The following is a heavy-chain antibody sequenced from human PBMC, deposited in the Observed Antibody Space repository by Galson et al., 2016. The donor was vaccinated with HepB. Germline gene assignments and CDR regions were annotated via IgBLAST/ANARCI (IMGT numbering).Heavy chain of an antibody. Sequence: PALVKPTQTLTLTCTFSGFSLSTNGVGVGWVRRSPGKALEWLAPIYWTDNKRYSPSLNDRLTITKDTSKNQVVLTMTNMDPVDTATYYCVRRRWDYNHYFDCWGQGTLVTVSS. J-gene: IGHJ4*02. V-gene: IGHV2-5*01. CDR2: IYWTDNK. D-gene: IGHD4-11*01. CDR1: GFSLSTNGVG. CDR3: VRRRWDYNHYFDC.